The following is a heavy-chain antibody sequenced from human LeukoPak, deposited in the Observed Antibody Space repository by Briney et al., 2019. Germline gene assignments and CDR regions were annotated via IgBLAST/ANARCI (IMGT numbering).Heavy chain of an antibody. D-gene: IGHD1-26*01. CDR2: IYHSGST. Sequence: SSETLSLTCAVSGGSISSSNWWSWVRQPPGKGLEWIGEIYHSGSTNYNPSLKSRVTISVDKSKNQFSLKPSSVTAADTTVYYCARVGSWYSGVYFDYWGQGTLVTVSS. V-gene: IGHV4-4*02. CDR1: GGSISSSNW. J-gene: IGHJ4*02. CDR3: ARVGSWYSGVYFDY.